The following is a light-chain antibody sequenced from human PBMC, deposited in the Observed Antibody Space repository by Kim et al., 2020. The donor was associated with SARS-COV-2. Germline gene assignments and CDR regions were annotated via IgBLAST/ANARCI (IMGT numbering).Light chain of an antibody. CDR3: QQYYSTPLT. J-gene: IGKJ4*01. CDR2: WAS. V-gene: IGKV4-1*01. Sequence: DIVMTQSPDSLAVSLGERATINCKSSQSILYSSNNKNHLGWYQQKPGQPPKLLIYWASTRESGVPDRFSGSGSGTDFTLTISSLQAEDVAVYYCQQYYSTPLTFGGGTKVDIK. CDR1: QSILYSSNNKNH.